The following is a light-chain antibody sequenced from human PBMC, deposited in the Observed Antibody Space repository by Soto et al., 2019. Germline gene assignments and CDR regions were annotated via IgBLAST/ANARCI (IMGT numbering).Light chain of an antibody. CDR3: SSYAGSNILYV. CDR1: SSDVGGYNY. J-gene: IGLJ1*01. V-gene: IGLV2-8*01. Sequence: QSALTQRPSASGSPGQSVTISCTGTSSDVGGYNYVSWYQQHPGKAPKLMIYEVSKRPSGVPDRFSGSKSGNTAPLTVSGLQAEDEADYYCSSYAGSNILYVFGTGTKVTVL. CDR2: EVS.